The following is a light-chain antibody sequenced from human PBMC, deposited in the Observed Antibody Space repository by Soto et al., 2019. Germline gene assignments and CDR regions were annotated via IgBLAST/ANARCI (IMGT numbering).Light chain of an antibody. CDR2: DAS. Sequence: EIVLTHSPATLSLSPGERATLSCRASQSVSSYLAWYQQKPGQAPRLLIYDASNRATVIPARFSGSGSGTDFPLTSSRLEHEDSAIYYCQQRSTWLTFGGGTKVEIK. V-gene: IGKV3-11*01. CDR3: QQRSTWLT. CDR1: QSVSSY. J-gene: IGKJ4*01.